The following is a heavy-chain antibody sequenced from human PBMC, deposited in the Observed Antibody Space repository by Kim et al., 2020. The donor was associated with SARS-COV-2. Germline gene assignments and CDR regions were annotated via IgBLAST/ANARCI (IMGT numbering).Heavy chain of an antibody. D-gene: IGHD1-26*01. Sequence: GGSLRLSCAASGFSFSSHPMRWVRQTPGKGLEWVSAISASGTTTYYAESAKGRFTISRDNSKNTVNMQMNSLRADDTAVYYCASEVGPTWAYWGQGTLVSVSS. CDR3: ASEVGPTWAY. CDR1: GFSFSSHP. J-gene: IGHJ4*02. CDR2: ISASGTTT. V-gene: IGHV3-23*01.